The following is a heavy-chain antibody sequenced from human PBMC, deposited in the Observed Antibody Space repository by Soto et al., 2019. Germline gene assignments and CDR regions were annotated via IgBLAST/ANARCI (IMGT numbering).Heavy chain of an antibody. V-gene: IGHV4-34*01. CDR1: GGSFRNYY. CDR2: VNHSGEA. D-gene: IGHD4-17*01. J-gene: IGHJ5*02. CDR3: AGSEMLDYGDYEGGFDP. Sequence: SETLSLTCGVYGGSFRNYYWIWVRQPPGKGLEWIGEVNHSGEATYNPSLQSRITISLDTSNNQFSLKLSSVTAADTAVYYCAGSEMLDYGDYEGGFDPWGQGTLVTVSS.